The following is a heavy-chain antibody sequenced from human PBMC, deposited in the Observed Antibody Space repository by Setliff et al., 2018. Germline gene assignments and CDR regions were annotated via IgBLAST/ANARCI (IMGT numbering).Heavy chain of an antibody. Sequence: SETLSLTCTVSGASLSSGTYYWGWIRQPPGKGLEWIGYIYYSGTTNYDPSLKSRVTISVDTSKNQFSLKLSSVTAADTAIYYCARGGTYRYFDYWGQGTLVTVSS. CDR3: ARGGTYRYFDY. CDR2: IYYSGTT. CDR1: GASLSSGTYY. J-gene: IGHJ4*02. V-gene: IGHV4-61*01.